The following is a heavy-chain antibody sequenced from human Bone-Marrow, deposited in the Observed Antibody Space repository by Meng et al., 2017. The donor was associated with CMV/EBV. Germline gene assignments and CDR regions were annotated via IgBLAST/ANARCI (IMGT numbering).Heavy chain of an antibody. CDR3: ARAAGLLGWKAWFYP. CDR1: GGTFSSYA. V-gene: IGHV1-69*10. Sequence: SVKVSCKASGGTFSSYAISWVRQAPGQGLEWMGGIIPILGIANYAQKFQGRVTITADKSTSTAYMELSSLRSEDTAVYYCARAAGLLGWKAWFYPWGQGTLVTVSS. D-gene: IGHD3-10*01. CDR2: IIPILGIA. J-gene: IGHJ5*02.